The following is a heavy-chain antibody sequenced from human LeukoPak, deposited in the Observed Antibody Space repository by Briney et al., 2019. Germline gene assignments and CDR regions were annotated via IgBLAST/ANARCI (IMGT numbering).Heavy chain of an antibody. V-gene: IGHV3-48*01. CDR1: GFTFSSYS. CDR3: ARDAGAAAVSGWFDP. D-gene: IGHD6-13*01. J-gene: IGHJ5*02. CDR2: ISSSSSTI. Sequence: GGSLRLSCAASGFTFSSYSMNWVRQAPGKGLEWVSYISSSSSTIYYADSVKGRFTISRDNAKNSLYLQMNSLRAEDTAVYYCARDAGAAAVSGWFDPWGQGTLVTVSS.